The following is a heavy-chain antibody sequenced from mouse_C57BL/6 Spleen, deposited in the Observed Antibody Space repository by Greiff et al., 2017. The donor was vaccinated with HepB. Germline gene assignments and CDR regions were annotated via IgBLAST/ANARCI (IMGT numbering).Heavy chain of an antibody. Sequence: EVQLQQSGPELVKPGASVKMSCKASGYTFTDYNMHWVKQSHGKSLEWIGYINPNNGGTSYNQKFKGKATLTVNKSSSTAYMALRSLTSEDSAVYYCARKGVRESYYGNPNWYFDVWGTGTTVTVSS. D-gene: IGHD2-1*01. CDR3: ARKGVRESYYGNPNWYFDV. V-gene: IGHV1-22*01. J-gene: IGHJ1*03. CDR2: INPNNGGT. CDR1: GYTFTDYN.